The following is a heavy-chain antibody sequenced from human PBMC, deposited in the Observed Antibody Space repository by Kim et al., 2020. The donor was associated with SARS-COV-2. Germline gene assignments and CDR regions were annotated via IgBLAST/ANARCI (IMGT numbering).Heavy chain of an antibody. Sequence: ASVKVSCKASGYAYTNYGLQWVRQAPGQGLEWMGWISADNGNTHIAQKFQGRVIMTTDTSTRTAYLELGSLRSDDTAVYYCVREYTHTVITPGNYWGQGTLVTVSA. CDR3: VREYTHTVITPGNY. CDR2: ISADNGNT. J-gene: IGHJ4*02. V-gene: IGHV1-18*01. CDR1: GYAYTNYG. D-gene: IGHD4-17*01.